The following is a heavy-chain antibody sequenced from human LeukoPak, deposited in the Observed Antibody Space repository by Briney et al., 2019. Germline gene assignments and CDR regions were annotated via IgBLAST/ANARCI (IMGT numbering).Heavy chain of an antibody. CDR2: ISAYNDNT. CDR1: GYTFSTYG. Sequence: AASVKVSCKASGYTFSTYGIAWVRQAPGQGLEWMGWISAYNDNTNYAQKFQGRVTMTRDTSTSTVYMELSSLRSEDTAVYYCAREESGGYFDYWGQGTLVTVSS. D-gene: IGHD2-8*02. CDR3: AREESGGYFDY. J-gene: IGHJ4*02. V-gene: IGHV1-18*01.